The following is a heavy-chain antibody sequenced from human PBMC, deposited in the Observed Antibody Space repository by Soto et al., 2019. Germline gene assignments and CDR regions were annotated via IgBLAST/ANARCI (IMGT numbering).Heavy chain of an antibody. V-gene: IGHV4-31*03. J-gene: IGHJ4*02. CDR3: ARGDGWLGIDY. CDR2: IYYSGST. Sequence: QVQLQESGPGLVKPSQTLSLTCTVSGGSISSGGYYWSWIRQHPGKGLEWIGYIYYSGSTYYNPSLKSRVTIPVATSKNQFALKLRSVTAADTAGYYCARGDGWLGIDYWGQGTLVTVSS. D-gene: IGHD6-19*01. CDR1: GGSISSGGYY.